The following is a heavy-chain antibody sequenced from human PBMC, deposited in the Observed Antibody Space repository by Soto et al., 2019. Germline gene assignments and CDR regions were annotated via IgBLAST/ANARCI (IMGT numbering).Heavy chain of an antibody. CDR3: TTCASCPFLYYGMDV. V-gene: IGHV3-15*07. Sequence: GGSLRLSCAASGFTFSDHYMDWVRQAPGKGLEWVGRIKSKTDGGTTDYAAPVKGRFTISRDDSKNTLYLQMNSLKTEDTAVYYCTTCASCPFLYYGMDVWGQGTTVTVSS. CDR1: GFTFSDHY. D-gene: IGHD2-2*01. J-gene: IGHJ6*02. CDR2: IKSKTDGGTT.